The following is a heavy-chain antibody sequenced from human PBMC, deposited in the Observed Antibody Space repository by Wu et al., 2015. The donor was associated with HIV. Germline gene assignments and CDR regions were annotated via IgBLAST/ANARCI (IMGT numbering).Heavy chain of an antibody. V-gene: IGHV1-2*02. Sequence: QVQLVQSGPEVKKPGASVMVSCKASGYTFIDYYIYWVRQAPGQGLEWMGWINPNRGGTKYAQRFQGRVTMTRDTSLSTAYLELRRLRSDDTALYYCARAYCSGGGCYSDAFDLWARGQWSPSLQ. D-gene: IGHD2-15*01. CDR3: ARAYCSGGGCYSDAFDL. CDR1: GYTFIDYY. CDR2: INPNRGGT. J-gene: IGHJ3*01.